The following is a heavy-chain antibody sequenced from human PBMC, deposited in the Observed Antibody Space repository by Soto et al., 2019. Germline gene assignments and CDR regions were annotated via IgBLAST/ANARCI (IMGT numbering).Heavy chain of an antibody. D-gene: IGHD2-15*01. V-gene: IGHV1-24*01. CDR1: GYTLTGFS. CDR3: ATGYCSGGSCPVSMDV. J-gene: IGHJ6*04. CDR2: FDPEDGET. Sequence: QAQLVQSGAEVKKPGASLKVSCKVSGYTLTGFSMHWVRQAPGKGLEWMGGFDPEDGETIYAQKLQGRVTMTEDTSTDTAYMELSSLRSEDTAVYYCATGYCSGGSCPVSMDVWGKGTTVTVSS.